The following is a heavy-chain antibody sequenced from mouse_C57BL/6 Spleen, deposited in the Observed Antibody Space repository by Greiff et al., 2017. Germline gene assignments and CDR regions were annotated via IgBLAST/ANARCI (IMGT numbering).Heavy chain of an antibody. J-gene: IGHJ2*01. CDR1: GYTFTSYW. D-gene: IGHD3-2*02. CDR2: INPSRGYN. CDR3: AREGGTAQAMYYFDY. Sequence: QVQLQQSGAELAKPGASVKLSCKASGYTFTSYWLPWVKQRPGQGLEWIGYINPSRGYNQYNQKFKDKATLPADKSSSTAYMQLSSLTYEDSAVYYCAREGGTAQAMYYFDYWGQGTTLTVSS. V-gene: IGHV1-7*01.